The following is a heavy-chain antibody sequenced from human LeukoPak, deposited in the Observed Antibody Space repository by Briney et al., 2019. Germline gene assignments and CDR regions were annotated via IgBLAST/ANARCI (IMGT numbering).Heavy chain of an antibody. D-gene: IGHD3-9*01. Sequence: PGGSLRLSCAASGFTFSNYNMSWVRQAPGKGLEWVSGISSSGGSAYYADSVKGRFTISRDNSKNTLYLQMNSLRAEDTAVYYCAKGDDILTGDFDYWGQGTLVTVSS. V-gene: IGHV3-23*01. CDR1: GFTFSNYN. J-gene: IGHJ4*02. CDR2: ISSSGGSA. CDR3: AKGDDILTGDFDY.